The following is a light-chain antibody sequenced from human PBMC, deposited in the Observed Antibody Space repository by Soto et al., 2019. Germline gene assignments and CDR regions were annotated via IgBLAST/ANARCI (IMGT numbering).Light chain of an antibody. CDR3: QQYGSSPPRT. CDR2: GAS. Sequence: EIVLTQSPGILSLSPGERATLSCRASQSVSNDFLAWYQQKPGQAPRLLIYGASTRTTDVPDRFSGSGSGAAFTLTISRLEPEDFAVYYWQQYGSSPPRTFGQGNKVE. CDR1: QSVSNDF. J-gene: IGKJ1*01. V-gene: IGKV3-20*01.